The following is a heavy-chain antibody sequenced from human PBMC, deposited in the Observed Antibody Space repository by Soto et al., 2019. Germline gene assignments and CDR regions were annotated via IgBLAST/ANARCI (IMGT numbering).Heavy chain of an antibody. V-gene: IGHV1-18*04. CDR3: ARDYPPGYYYDSSCPFGIDY. CDR1: GYTFTSYG. Sequence: ASGKVSCKASGYTFTSYGISWVRQAPGQGLEWMGWISAYNGNTNYAQKLQGRVTMTTDTSTSTAYMELRSLRSDDTAVYYCARDYPPGYYYDSSCPFGIDYCRQLPLVTASS. D-gene: IGHD3-22*01. CDR2: ISAYNGNT. J-gene: IGHJ4*02.